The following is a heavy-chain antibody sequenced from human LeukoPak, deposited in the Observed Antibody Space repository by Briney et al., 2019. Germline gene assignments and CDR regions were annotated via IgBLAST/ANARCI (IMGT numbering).Heavy chain of an antibody. CDR2: ITPIFGTA. Sequence: ASVKVSCKASGGTFSSYAISWVRQAPGQGLEWMGGITPIFGTANYAQKFQGRVTITADESTSTAYMELSSLRSEDTAVYYCARVHSDALFDYWGQGTLVTVSS. V-gene: IGHV1-69*13. CDR1: GGTFSSYA. CDR3: ARVHSDALFDY. J-gene: IGHJ4*02.